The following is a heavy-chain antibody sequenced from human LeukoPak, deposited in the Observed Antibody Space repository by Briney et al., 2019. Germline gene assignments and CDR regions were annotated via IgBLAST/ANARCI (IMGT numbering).Heavy chain of an antibody. CDR3: AKVHYYDSSGPMGY. Sequence: GASLRLSCAASGFTFSSYAMSWVRQAPGKGLEWVSAISGSGGGTYYADSVKGRFTISRDNSKNTLYLQMNSLRAEDTAVYYCAKVHYYDSSGPMGYWGQGTLVTVSS. J-gene: IGHJ4*02. V-gene: IGHV3-23*01. CDR2: ISGSGGGT. D-gene: IGHD3-22*01. CDR1: GFTFSSYA.